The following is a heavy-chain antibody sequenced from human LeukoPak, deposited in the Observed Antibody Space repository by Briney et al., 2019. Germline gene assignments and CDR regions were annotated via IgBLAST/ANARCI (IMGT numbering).Heavy chain of an antibody. V-gene: IGHV3-30-3*01. CDR2: ISYDGSNK. D-gene: IGHD1-26*01. J-gene: IGHJ4*02. CDR3: AIEGGSYF. Sequence: GSLRLSCAASGFTFSSYAMHWVRQAPGKGLEWVAVISYDGSNKYYADSVKGRFTISRDNSKNTLYLQMNSLRAEDTAVYYCAIEGGSYFWGQGTLVTVSS. CDR1: GFTFSSYA.